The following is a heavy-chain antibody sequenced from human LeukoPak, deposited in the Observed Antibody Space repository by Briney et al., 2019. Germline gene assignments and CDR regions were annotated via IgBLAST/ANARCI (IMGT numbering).Heavy chain of an antibody. CDR3: ARVELYASGWFGSLDY. Sequence: GGSLRLSCAASGFTFSSYWMSWVRQAPGKGPEWVAVISYDGSDKYYADSAKGRFIISRDNSKNTLYLQMNTLRTEETAVYYCARVELYASGWFGSLDYWGQGALVTVS. J-gene: IGHJ4*02. V-gene: IGHV3-30*03. D-gene: IGHD6-19*01. CDR2: ISYDGSDK. CDR1: GFTFSSYW.